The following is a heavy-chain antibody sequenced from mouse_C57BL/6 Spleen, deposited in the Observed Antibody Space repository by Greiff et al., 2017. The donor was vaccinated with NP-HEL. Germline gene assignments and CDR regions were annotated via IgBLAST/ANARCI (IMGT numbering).Heavy chain of an antibody. CDR2: ISDGGSYT. CDR1: GFTFSSYA. V-gene: IGHV5-4*01. J-gene: IGHJ3*01. CDR3: ASDVAY. Sequence: DVHLVESGGGLVKPGGSLKLSCAASGFTFSSYAMSWVRQTPEKRLEWVATISDGGSYTYYPDNVKGRFTISRDNAKNNLYLQMSHLKSEDTAMYYCASDVAYWGQGTLVTVSA.